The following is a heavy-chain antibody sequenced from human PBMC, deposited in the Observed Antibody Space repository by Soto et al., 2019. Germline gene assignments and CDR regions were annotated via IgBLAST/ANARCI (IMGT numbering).Heavy chain of an antibody. D-gene: IGHD3-22*01. CDR3: ARDRAYYESSGLYFDY. J-gene: IGHJ4*02. V-gene: IGHV4-59*01. CDR2: IYDSGGT. Sequence: KPSETLSLTCTVSGDSIRSYYWSWIRQPPGKGLEWIGYIYDSGGTNYNPSLKSRVTISVDTSKSQFSLKLSSVTAADTAVYYCARDRAYYESSGLYFDYWGQGTLVTVSS. CDR1: GDSIRSYY.